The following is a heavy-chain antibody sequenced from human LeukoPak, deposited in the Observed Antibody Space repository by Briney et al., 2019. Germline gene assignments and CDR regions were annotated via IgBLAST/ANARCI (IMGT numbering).Heavy chain of an antibody. CDR3: ARDRVPPYDSSGYYYSDCFDY. D-gene: IGHD3-22*01. CDR1: GYTFTSYG. J-gene: IGHJ4*02. Sequence: ASVKVSCKASGYTFTSYGISWVRQAPGQGLEWMGWISAYNGNTNYAQKLQGRVTMSTDTSTSTAYMELRSLRSDDTAVYYCARDRVPPYDSSGYYYSDCFDYWGQGTLVTVSS. CDR2: ISAYNGNT. V-gene: IGHV1-18*01.